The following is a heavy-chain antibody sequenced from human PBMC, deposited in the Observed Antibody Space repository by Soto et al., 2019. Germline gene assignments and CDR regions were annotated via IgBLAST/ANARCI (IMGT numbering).Heavy chain of an antibody. CDR1: GFTFSDYW. V-gene: IGHV3-74*01. CDR3: VRGSNGWSGLDY. J-gene: IGHJ4*02. CDR2: IVGHGANT. Sequence: EVQLVESGGDSAQPGGSLRLSCAASGFTFSDYWMYWVRQAPGKGPVWVSCIVGHGANTKYADSVMGRFTSSRDNPGNTLCLKMTGLSAEETGLYYCVRGSNGWSGLDYWGQGTLVTVTS. D-gene: IGHD6-19*01.